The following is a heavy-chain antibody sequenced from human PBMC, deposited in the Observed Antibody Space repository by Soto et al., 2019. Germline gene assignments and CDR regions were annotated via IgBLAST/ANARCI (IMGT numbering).Heavy chain of an antibody. J-gene: IGHJ6*02. D-gene: IGHD2-2*01. CDR2: IYDTGISGYTPST. V-gene: IGHV4-59*01. Sequence: ETMSLTRTVCDGATTSSYWIRIRGRPRKGLEWIAYIYDTGISGYTPSTSYNPSLKSRVTMSVDTSNSQFSLKLTSVTAADTAVYYCARVVDETAASEFDVWSLGVTVTVS. CDR3: ARVVDETAASEFDV. CDR1: DGATTSSY.